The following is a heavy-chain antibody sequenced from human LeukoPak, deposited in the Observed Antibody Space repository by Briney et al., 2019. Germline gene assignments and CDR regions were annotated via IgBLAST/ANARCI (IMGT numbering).Heavy chain of an antibody. CDR1: GGSISSYY. D-gene: IGHD3-10*01. CDR2: IYYTGNT. J-gene: IGHJ5*02. Sequence: PSETLSLTCTVSGGSISSYYWSWIRQPPGKGLEWVGYIYYTGNTNYNPSLKSRVTISVDTSKNQFSLNLSSVTTADTAVYYCARASLWFGELFWFDPWGQGTLVTVSS. CDR3: ARASLWFGELFWFDP. V-gene: IGHV4-59*01.